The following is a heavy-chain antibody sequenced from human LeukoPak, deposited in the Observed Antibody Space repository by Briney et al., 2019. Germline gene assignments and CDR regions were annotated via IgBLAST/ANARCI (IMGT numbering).Heavy chain of an antibody. V-gene: IGHV3-21*05. Sequence: GGSLRLSCEASGITFSNYNMNWVRQAPGKGLEWVSYISRTSGDIHYADSVKGRFTISRDNAKNSLYLQMNSLRAEDTAVYYCASGRYGEGFDCWGQGTLVTVSS. CDR3: ASGRYGEGFDC. CDR2: ISRTSGDI. D-gene: IGHD1-26*01. CDR1: GITFSNYN. J-gene: IGHJ4*02.